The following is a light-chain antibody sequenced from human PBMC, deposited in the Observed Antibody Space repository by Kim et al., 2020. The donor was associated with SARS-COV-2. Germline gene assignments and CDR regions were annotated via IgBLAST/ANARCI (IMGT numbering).Light chain of an antibody. J-gene: IGKJ2*01. Sequence: SASVEDRVTITCLASQSISSYLNWYQQKPGKAPNLLIYTASNLQSGVPSRFSGSGSGTDFTLTMSSLQPEDFATYYCQQSYSSPYTFGQGTKLEI. V-gene: IGKV1-39*01. CDR3: QQSYSSPYT. CDR2: TAS. CDR1: QSISSY.